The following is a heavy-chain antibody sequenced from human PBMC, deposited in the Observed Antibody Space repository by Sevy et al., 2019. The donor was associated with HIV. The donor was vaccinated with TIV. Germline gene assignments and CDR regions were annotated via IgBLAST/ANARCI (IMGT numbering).Heavy chain of an antibody. J-gene: IGHJ6*02. Sequence: GGSLRLSCAVSGIIFTTSGMHWVRQAPGKGLEWVAVISYDGRNKFYGDSVKGRFTISRDNPKNILYLQMNSLRDEDTAAYYCAKDFTGYNGMDVWGQGTMVTVSS. D-gene: IGHD3-9*01. CDR1: GIIFTTSG. CDR3: AKDFTGYNGMDV. V-gene: IGHV3-30*18. CDR2: ISYDGRNK.